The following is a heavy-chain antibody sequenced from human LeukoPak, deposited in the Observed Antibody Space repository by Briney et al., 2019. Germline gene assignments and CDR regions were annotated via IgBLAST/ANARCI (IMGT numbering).Heavy chain of an antibody. J-gene: IGHJ4*02. CDR3: ARRRGGYEYYFDY. CDR2: IYYSGST. Sequence: SETLSLTCTVSGGSISSYYWSWIRQPPGKGLEWIGYIYYSGSTNYNPSLKSRVTISVDTSKNQFSLKLSSVTAADTAVYYCARRRGGYEYYFDYRGQGTLVTVSS. V-gene: IGHV4-59*01. CDR1: GGSISSYY. D-gene: IGHD5-12*01.